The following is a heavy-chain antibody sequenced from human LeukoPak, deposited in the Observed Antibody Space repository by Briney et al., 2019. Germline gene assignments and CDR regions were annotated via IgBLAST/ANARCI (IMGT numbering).Heavy chain of an antibody. J-gene: IGHJ4*02. V-gene: IGHV4-59*08. D-gene: IGHD1-26*01. CDR1: GGSISSYY. CDR3: ARLRELPHPDY. Sequence: SETLSLTCTVSGGSISSYYWSWIRQPPGKGLEWIGYFYYSGSTNYNPSLKSRVTISVDTSKKQFSLKLTSVTSTDTAVYYCARLRELPHPDYWGQGTLATVSS. CDR2: FYYSGST.